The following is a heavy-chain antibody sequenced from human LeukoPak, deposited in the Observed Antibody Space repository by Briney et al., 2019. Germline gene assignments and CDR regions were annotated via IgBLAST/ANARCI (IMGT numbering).Heavy chain of an antibody. CDR2: IWYDGSNK. V-gene: IGHV3-33*06. CDR3: AKDPHQRIAVAGYFGY. Sequence: GGSLRLSCAASGLTFSSYGMHWVRQAPGKGLEWVAVIWYDGSNKNYADSVKGRFTISRDNSKNTLYLQMNSLRVEDTAVYYCAKDPHQRIAVAGYFGYWGQGTLVTVSS. D-gene: IGHD6-19*01. J-gene: IGHJ4*02. CDR1: GLTFSSYG.